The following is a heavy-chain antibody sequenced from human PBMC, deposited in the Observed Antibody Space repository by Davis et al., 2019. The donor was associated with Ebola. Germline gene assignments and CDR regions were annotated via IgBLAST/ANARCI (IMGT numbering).Heavy chain of an antibody. CDR1: GFTFSSYG. D-gene: IGHD2-2*01. J-gene: IGHJ6*02. Sequence: GESLKISCAASGFTFSSYGMHWVRQAPGKGLEWVAVISYDGSNKYYADSVKGRFTISRDNSKNTLYLQMNSLSAEDTAVYYCAKDEGSDYCSCTSCYFGYYYYYGMDVWGQGTTVTVSS. CDR3: AKDEGSDYCSCTSCYFGYYYYYGMDV. V-gene: IGHV3-30*18. CDR2: ISYDGSNK.